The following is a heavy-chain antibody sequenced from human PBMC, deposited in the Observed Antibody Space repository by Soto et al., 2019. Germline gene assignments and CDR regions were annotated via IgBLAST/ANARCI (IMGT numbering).Heavy chain of an antibody. CDR3: AKGQQWLGYFDY. CDR2: ISADGGST. CDR1: AFTFRSYA. Sequence: GGSLRLSCAASAFTFRSYAMSWVRQAPGKGLEWVSGISADGGSTYYADSVKGRFTISRDISKNTLYLHMNSLRAEDTAIYYCAKGQQWLGYFDYWGQGTLVTVSS. J-gene: IGHJ4*02. D-gene: IGHD6-19*01. V-gene: IGHV3-23*01.